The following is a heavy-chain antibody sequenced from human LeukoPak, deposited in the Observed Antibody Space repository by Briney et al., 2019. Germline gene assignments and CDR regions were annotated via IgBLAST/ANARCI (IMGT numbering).Heavy chain of an antibody. CDR1: GGSISSYY. Sequence: PSETLSLTCTVSGGSISSYYWSWIRQPPGKGLEWIGYIYYSGSTNYNPSPKSRVTISVDTSKNQFSPKLSSVTAADTAVYYCARQGGGFWYFDLWGRGTLVTVSS. D-gene: IGHD6-25*01. J-gene: IGHJ2*01. CDR2: IYYSGST. V-gene: IGHV4-59*08. CDR3: ARQGGGFWYFDL.